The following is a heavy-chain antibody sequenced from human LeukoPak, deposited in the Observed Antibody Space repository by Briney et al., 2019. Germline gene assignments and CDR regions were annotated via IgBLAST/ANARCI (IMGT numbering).Heavy chain of an antibody. V-gene: IGHV3-30*04. CDR3: ARDIAVASLSYYYYGMDV. CDR1: GFIFTDYA. D-gene: IGHD6-19*01. Sequence: GGSLRLSCAASGFIFTDYAMHWVRQPPGKGLEWVALVSYDGRNENYADSVKGRFTISRDTSKSTLYLQLNSLRGEDTAVYYCARDIAVASLSYYYYGMDVWGQGTTVTVSS. CDR2: VSYDGRNE. J-gene: IGHJ6*02.